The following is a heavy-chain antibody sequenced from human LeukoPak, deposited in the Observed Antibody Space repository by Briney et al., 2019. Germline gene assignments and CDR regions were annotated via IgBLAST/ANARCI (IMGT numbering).Heavy chain of an antibody. D-gene: IGHD3-3*01. CDR3: ATKSRITIFGVVLRGADYYYYGMDV. J-gene: IGHJ6*02. CDR2: INPNSGGT. V-gene: IGHV1-2*02. Sequence: ASVKVSCKASGYTFTGYYMHWVRQAPGQGLEWMGWINPNSGGTNYAQKFQGRVTMTRDTSISTAYMELSRLRSDDTAVYYCATKSRITIFGVVLRGADYYYYGMDVWGQGTTVTVSS. CDR1: GYTFTGYY.